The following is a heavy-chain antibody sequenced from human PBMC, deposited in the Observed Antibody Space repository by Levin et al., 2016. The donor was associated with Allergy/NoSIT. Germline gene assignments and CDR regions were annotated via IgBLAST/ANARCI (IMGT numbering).Heavy chain of an antibody. CDR3: AKSRGGLVYFDY. V-gene: IGHV3-30*18. CDR1: GFTFSSYG. D-gene: IGHD2-15*01. J-gene: IGHJ4*02. Sequence: GESLKISCAASGFTFSSYGMHWVRQAPGKGLEWVAVISDDGSDKYYAESVKGRFTISRHSSKNTLYLQMNSLRVEDTAVYYCAKSRGGLVYFDYWGQGTLVTVSS. CDR2: ISDDGSDK.